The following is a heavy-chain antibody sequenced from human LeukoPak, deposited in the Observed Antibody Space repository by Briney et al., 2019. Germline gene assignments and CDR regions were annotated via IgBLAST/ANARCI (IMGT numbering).Heavy chain of an antibody. V-gene: IGHV4-34*01. J-gene: IGHJ4*02. D-gene: IGHD5-12*01. Sequence: TPETLSLTCAVYGGSFSGYYWSWIRQPPGKGLEWIGEINHSGSTNYNPSLKSRVTISVDTSKNQFSLKLSSVTAADTAVYYCARHRGRARGYDIGLDYWGQGTLVTVSS. CDR3: ARHRGRARGYDIGLDY. CDR1: GGSFSGYY. CDR2: INHSGST.